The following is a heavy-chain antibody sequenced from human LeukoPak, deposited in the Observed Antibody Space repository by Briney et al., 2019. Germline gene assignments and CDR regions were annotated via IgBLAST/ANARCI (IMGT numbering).Heavy chain of an antibody. V-gene: IGHV3-21*01. J-gene: IGHJ4*02. D-gene: IGHD5-24*01. CDR3: ARAGGRDGYNYDFDY. Sequence: PGGSLRLSCAASGFTFSDYSLTWARQVPGKGLEWVSSISGASSYIYYADSLKGRFTISRDNAKNSLYLQMNSLRAEDTAVYYCARAGGRDGYNYDFDYWGQGTLVTVSS. CDR2: ISGASSYI. CDR1: GFTFSDYS.